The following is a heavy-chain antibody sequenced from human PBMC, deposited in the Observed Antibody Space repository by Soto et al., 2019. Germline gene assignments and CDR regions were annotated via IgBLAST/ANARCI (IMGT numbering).Heavy chain of an antibody. Sequence: QVQLVQSGAEVKKPGASVKVSCKASGYTFTSYGISWVRQAPGQGLEWMGWISAYNGNTNYAQKLQGRVTMTTDTSTSTAYMELMSLRSDDTAVYYCARELFNEWELLRPDYWGQGTLVTVSS. CDR3: ARELFNEWELLRPDY. CDR2: ISAYNGNT. CDR1: GYTFTSYG. J-gene: IGHJ4*02. V-gene: IGHV1-18*01. D-gene: IGHD1-26*01.